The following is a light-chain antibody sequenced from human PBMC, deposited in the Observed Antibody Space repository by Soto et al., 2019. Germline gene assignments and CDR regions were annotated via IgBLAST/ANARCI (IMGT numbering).Light chain of an antibody. J-gene: IGLJ2*01. V-gene: IGLV2-14*03. CDR2: DVS. Sequence: SALTQPAAVSGSPGQSITISCTGTISDIGLYKFVSWYQHHTGKAPKLIIFDVSSRASGISNRFSGSKSGNTASLTISGLQAEDEADYYCTSYTTDNGVLVFGGGTKLTVL. CDR3: TSYTTDNGVLV. CDR1: ISDIGLYKF.